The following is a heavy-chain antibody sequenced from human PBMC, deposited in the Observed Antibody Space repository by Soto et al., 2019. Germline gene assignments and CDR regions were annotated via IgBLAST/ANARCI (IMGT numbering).Heavy chain of an antibody. Sequence: ASVKVSCKASGYTFTSYSMHWVRHAPGQRLEWMGWINAGNGNTKYSQKFQGRVTITRDTSASTAYMELSSLRSEDTAVYYCAREAYYYGSGSLNWFDPWGQGTLVTVSS. CDR2: INAGNGNT. D-gene: IGHD3-10*01. CDR1: GYTFTSYS. V-gene: IGHV1-3*01. CDR3: AREAYYYGSGSLNWFDP. J-gene: IGHJ5*02.